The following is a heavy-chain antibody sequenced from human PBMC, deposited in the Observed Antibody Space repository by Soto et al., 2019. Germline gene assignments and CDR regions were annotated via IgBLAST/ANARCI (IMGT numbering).Heavy chain of an antibody. J-gene: IGHJ4*02. CDR3: AKEEGRRYYPIGH. Sequence: GASLRLGCAASGFTFSDDAMTWDRQAPGEGLEWVSVISGSAGSTYYADSVKGRFTISRDNPKNMVYLEMKSLRAEDTAVYYCAKEEGRRYYPIGHWDQAALVTVPS. CDR1: GFTFSDDA. D-gene: IGHD3-10*01. CDR2: ISGSAGST. V-gene: IGHV3-23*01.